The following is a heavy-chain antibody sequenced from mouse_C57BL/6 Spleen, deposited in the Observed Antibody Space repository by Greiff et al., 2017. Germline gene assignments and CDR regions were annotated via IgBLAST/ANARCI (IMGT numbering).Heavy chain of an antibody. Sequence: EVKLMESGPELVKPGASVKIPCKASGYTFTDYNMDWVKQSHGKSLEWIGDINPNNGGTIYNQKFKGKAKLTVDKFSSTAYMALRSLTSGDTSVYYCARSYYGSSYGFAYWGQGTLVTVCA. V-gene: IGHV1-18*01. J-gene: IGHJ3*01. D-gene: IGHD1-1*01. CDR1: GYTFTDYN. CDR3: ARSYYGSSYGFAY. CDR2: INPNNGGT.